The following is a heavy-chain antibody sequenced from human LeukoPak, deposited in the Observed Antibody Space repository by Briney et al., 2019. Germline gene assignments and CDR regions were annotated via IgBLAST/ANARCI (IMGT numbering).Heavy chain of an antibody. CDR2: IYYSGST. Sequence: SETLSLTCTVSGGSISSSSYYWGWIRQPPGKGLEWIGSIYYSGSTYYNPSLKSRVTISVDTSKNQFSLKLSSVTAADTAVYYCARVWAITMIVVVIGGWFDPWGQGTLVTVSS. V-gene: IGHV4-39*07. CDR1: GGSISSSSYY. CDR3: ARVWAITMIVVVIGGWFDP. D-gene: IGHD3-22*01. J-gene: IGHJ5*02.